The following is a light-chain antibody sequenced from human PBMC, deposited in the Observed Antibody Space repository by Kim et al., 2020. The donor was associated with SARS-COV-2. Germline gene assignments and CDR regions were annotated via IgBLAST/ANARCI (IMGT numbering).Light chain of an antibody. J-gene: IGLJ2*01. CDR3: QSYNRSIVV. Sequence: GTTVTTPCTRSRGSVADNYVQWYQQRPGGVPTTVIYEDDQRPSGVPDRFSGSIDKSSNSASLTISGLKPEDEADYYCQSYNRSIVVFGGGTQLTVL. CDR1: RGSVADNY. CDR2: EDD. V-gene: IGLV6-57*03.